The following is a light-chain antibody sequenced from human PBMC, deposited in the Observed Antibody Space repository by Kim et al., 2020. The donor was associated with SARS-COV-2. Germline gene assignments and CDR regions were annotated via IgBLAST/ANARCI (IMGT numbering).Light chain of an antibody. CDR3: QQYGSSPLT. CDR2: GAS. V-gene: IGKV3-20*01. J-gene: IGKJ4*01. CDR1: QSVSSSY. Sequence: EIVLTQSPGTLSLSPGERATLSCRASQSVSSSYLVWYQQKPGQAPRLLIYGASSRATGIPDRFSGSGSGTDFTLTISRLEPEDFAVYYCQQYGSSPLTFCGGTKVDIK.